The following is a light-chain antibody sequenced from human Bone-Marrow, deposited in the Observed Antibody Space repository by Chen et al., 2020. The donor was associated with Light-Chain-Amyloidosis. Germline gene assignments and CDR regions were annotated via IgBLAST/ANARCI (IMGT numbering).Light chain of an antibody. CDR2: RDT. Sequence: SYELTQPPSVSVSPGQTARYTCSGDDLPTKYAYWYQQKPGPAPVLVIHRDTERPSGLSERFSGSSSGTTATLTISGVQAEDEADYHCQSADSSGTYEVVFGGGTKLTVL. V-gene: IGLV3-25*03. CDR1: DLPTKY. J-gene: IGLJ2*01. CDR3: QSADSSGTYEVV.